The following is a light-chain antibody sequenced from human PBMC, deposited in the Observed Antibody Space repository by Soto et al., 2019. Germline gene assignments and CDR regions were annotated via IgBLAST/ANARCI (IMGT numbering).Light chain of an antibody. CDR2: SND. V-gene: IGLV1-44*01. J-gene: IGLJ2*01. Sequence: QAVVTQPPSASGTPGQRVTISCSGSSSNIGTNTVNWYQLLPRTAPKLLIYSNDQRPSGVPDRFSGSKSGTSASLAISGLQSEDEADYYCAAWDDSLSGVVFGGGTQLTVL. CDR3: AAWDDSLSGVV. CDR1: SSNIGTNT.